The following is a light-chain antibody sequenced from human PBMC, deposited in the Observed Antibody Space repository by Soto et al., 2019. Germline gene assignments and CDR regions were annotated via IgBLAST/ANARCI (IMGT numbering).Light chain of an antibody. CDR2: DVS. Sequence: QSALTQPASVSGSPGQSITISCTGTSSDVGGNKYVSWYQQHPGKAPKLIIYDVSNRASGVSDRFSGSKSGNTASLTISGLQAEDEADYYCSSYTSTTSSTVFGPGTKVT. J-gene: IGLJ1*01. CDR1: SSDVGGNKY. V-gene: IGLV2-14*01. CDR3: SSYTSTTSSTV.